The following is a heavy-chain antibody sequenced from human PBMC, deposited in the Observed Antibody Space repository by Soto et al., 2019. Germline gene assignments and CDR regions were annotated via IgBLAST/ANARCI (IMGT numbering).Heavy chain of an antibody. V-gene: IGHV4-30-2*01. CDR3: ARGRVVVPAAVMFNCLDP. Sequence: KTSETLSLTCALSGAHITWGDYSWNWIRQPPGKGLEWIGYIFHGGSTYYNPSLRSRVTISVDRSRTQFSLKMSSVTAADTAVYYCARGRVVVPAAVMFNCLDPWGQGALVTVSS. CDR2: IFHGGST. D-gene: IGHD2-2*01. J-gene: IGHJ5*02. CDR1: GAHITWGDYS.